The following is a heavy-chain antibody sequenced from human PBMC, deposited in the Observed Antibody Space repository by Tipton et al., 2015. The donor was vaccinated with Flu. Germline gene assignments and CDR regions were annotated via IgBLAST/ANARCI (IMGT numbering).Heavy chain of an antibody. V-gene: IGHV3-48*03. D-gene: IGHD6-19*01. Sequence: SLRLSCAASGFTFSTYEMNWVRQAPGKGLERISYISRGGTAIYYADSVKGRFTISRDNAKNTLFLQMNSLRAEDTAVYYCAKVIPEHVAGLDHWGQGTLVTVSS. CDR3: AKVIPEHVAGLDH. J-gene: IGHJ4*02. CDR1: GFTFSTYE. CDR2: ISRGGTAI.